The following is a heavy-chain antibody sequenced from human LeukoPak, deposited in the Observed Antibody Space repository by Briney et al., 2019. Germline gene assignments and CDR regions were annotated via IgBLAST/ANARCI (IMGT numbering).Heavy chain of an antibody. Sequence: GGSLRLSCAASGFTFSTYNMNWVRRAPGKGLERVSSISSGSGYIYYADSVKGRFIISRDNAKNSLYLQMNSLRAEDTAVYYCAREGGGIDYWGQGTLVTVSS. CDR3: AREGGGIDY. CDR2: ISSGSGYI. D-gene: IGHD1-1*01. J-gene: IGHJ4*02. CDR1: GFTFSTYN. V-gene: IGHV3-21*01.